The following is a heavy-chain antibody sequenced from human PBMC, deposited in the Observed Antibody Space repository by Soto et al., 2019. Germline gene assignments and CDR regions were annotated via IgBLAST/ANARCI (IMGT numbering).Heavy chain of an antibody. D-gene: IGHD2-2*01. J-gene: IGHJ4*02. CDR3: ARYSSDGRSDCSSTSCYPAY. Sequence: PGGSLRLSCAASGFTFSSYWMSWVRQAPGKGLERVANIKQDGSEKYYVDSVKGRFTISRDNAKNSLYLQMNSLRAEDTAVYYCARYSSDGRSDCSSTSCYPAYWGQGTLVTVSS. CDR2: IKQDGSEK. CDR1: GFTFSSYW. V-gene: IGHV3-7*01.